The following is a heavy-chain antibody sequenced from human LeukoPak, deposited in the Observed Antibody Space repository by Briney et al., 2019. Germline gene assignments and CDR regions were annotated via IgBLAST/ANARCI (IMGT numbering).Heavy chain of an antibody. CDR3: AKAGLYDFLSGYYNGFFDY. J-gene: IGHJ4*02. V-gene: IGHV3-30*18. Sequence: GGSLRLSCAASGFTFSSYGMHWVRQAPGKGLEWVAVISYDGSNKYYADSVKGRFTISRDNSKNTLYLQMNSLRAEDTAVYYCAKAGLYDFLSGYYNGFFDYWGQGTLVTVSS. D-gene: IGHD3-3*01. CDR2: ISYDGSNK. CDR1: GFTFSSYG.